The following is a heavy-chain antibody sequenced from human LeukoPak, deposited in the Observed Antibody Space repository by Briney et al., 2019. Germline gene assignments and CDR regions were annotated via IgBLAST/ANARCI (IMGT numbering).Heavy chain of an antibody. CDR2: IRYDGSKK. CDR1: GLTFSNYG. V-gene: IGHV3-30*02. D-gene: IGHD3-22*01. J-gene: IGHJ4*02. Sequence: GGSLRLSCAASGLTFSNYGMHWVRQAPGKGLEWVAFIRYDGSKKYYADSVKGRFTISRDNSKNTLFLQMNSLRAEDTAVYYCAKGGYKYDSSGHNYFDYWGQGTLVTVS. CDR3: AKGGYKYDSSGHNYFDY.